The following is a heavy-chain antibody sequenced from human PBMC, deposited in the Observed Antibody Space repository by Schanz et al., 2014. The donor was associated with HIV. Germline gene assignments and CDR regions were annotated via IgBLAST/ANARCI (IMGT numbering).Heavy chain of an antibody. Sequence: VQLVESGGALVQPGGSLRLSCAASGFTFSNDWMHWVRQAPGKGLVWVSRINALGTTTAYADSVKGRFAISRDNAKRTLYLQMNSLRAEATAVYYCVRETPSGVDYFDYWGQESLVTVSS. V-gene: IGHV3-74*01. CDR1: GFTFSNDW. CDR3: VRETPSGVDYFDY. CDR2: INALGTTT. D-gene: IGHD3-10*01. J-gene: IGHJ4*02.